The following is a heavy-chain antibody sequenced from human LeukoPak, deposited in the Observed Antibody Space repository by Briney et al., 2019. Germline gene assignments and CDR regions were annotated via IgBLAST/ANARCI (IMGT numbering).Heavy chain of an antibody. CDR3: AILGGGPPMATPDY. V-gene: IGHV4-61*02. D-gene: IGHD3-10*01. J-gene: IGHJ4*02. Sequence: PSETLSLTCTVSGGSISSGSYYWTWIRQPAGKGLEWIGRIFRPGSTNYNPSLKSRVTISVDTSKNQFSLKLSSVTVADTAVYSCAILGGGPPMATPDYWGQGTLVTVSS. CDR2: IFRPGST. CDR1: GGSISSGSYY.